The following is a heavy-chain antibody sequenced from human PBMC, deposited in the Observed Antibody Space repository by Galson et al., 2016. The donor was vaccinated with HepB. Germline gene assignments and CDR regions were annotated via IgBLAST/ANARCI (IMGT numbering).Heavy chain of an antibody. CDR3: AKEGWFDP. J-gene: IGHJ5*02. CDR1: GFTFSSFA. CDR2: IRGRGGRK. V-gene: IGHV3-23*01. Sequence: SLRLCCAASGFTFSSFAMSWVRRVRGKGLGWVSAIRGRGGRKRYAESVKGRFNISRDNSKNTLDVEMKSLRVEDTAVYYCAKEGWFDPWGQGTLVTVSS.